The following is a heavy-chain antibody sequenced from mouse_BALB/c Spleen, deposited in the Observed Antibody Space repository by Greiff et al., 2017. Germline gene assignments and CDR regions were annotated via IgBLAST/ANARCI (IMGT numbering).Heavy chain of an antibody. Sequence: QVQLQESGAELAKPGASVKMSCKASGYTFTSYWMHWVKQRPGQGLEWIGYINPSTGYTEYNQKFKDKDTLTADKSSSTAYMQLSSLTSEDSAVYYCARSWYCDVWGAGTTVNVSS. J-gene: IGHJ1*01. V-gene: IGHV1-7*01. CDR2: INPSTGYT. CDR3: ARSWYCDV. CDR1: GYTFTSYW.